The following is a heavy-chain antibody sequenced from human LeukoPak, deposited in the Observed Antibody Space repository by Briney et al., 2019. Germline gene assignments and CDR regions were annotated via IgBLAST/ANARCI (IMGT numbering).Heavy chain of an antibody. V-gene: IGHV4-34*01. J-gene: IGHJ4*02. CDR2: INHSGST. CDR3: ARHRGRFPFDY. D-gene: IGHD3-3*01. Sequence: PSETLSLTCAVYGGSFSGYYWSWIRQPPGKGLEWIGEINHSGSTNYNPSLKSRVTISVDTSKNQFSLKLSSVTAADMAVYYCARHRGRFPFDYWGQGTLVTVSS. CDR1: GGSFSGYY.